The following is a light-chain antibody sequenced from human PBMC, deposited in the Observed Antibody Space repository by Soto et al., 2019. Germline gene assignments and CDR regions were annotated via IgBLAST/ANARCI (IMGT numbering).Light chain of an antibody. Sequence: EIVLTQSPATLSLSPGERETLSCRASQSVSSYLAWYQQKPGQAPRLLIYDASNRSTGIPARFSGSGSGTDFSLTISSLEPEDFAVYYCQQRSNWPSRTFGQGTKVDIK. CDR1: QSVSSY. V-gene: IGKV3-11*01. CDR2: DAS. CDR3: QQRSNWPSRT. J-gene: IGKJ1*01.